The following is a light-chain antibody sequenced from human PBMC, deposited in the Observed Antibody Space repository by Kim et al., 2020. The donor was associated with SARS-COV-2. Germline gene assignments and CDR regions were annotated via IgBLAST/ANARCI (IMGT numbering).Light chain of an antibody. J-gene: IGLJ3*02. CDR1: KSGDKY. CDR3: QAWDSSTWV. CDR2: QDN. Sequence: VSPGQTASITCSGDKSGDKYACWYQQKPGQSPVLVIYQDNKRPSGIPERFSGSNSGNTATLTISGTQAMDEADYYCQAWDSSTWVFGGGTQLTVL. V-gene: IGLV3-1*01.